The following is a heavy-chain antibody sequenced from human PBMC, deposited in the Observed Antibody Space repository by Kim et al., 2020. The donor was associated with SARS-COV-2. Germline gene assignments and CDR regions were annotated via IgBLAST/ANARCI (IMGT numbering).Heavy chain of an antibody. D-gene: IGHD2-15*01. J-gene: IGHJ2*01. CDR2: INPNSGGT. CDR3: ARARGGGSYWYFDL. CDR1: GYTFTGYY. V-gene: IGHV1-2*02. Sequence: ASVKVSCKASGYTFTGYYMHWVRQAPGQGLEWMGWINPNSGGTNYAQKFQGRVTMTRDTSISTAYMELSRLRSDDTAVYYCARARGGGSYWYFDLRGRGTLVTVSS.